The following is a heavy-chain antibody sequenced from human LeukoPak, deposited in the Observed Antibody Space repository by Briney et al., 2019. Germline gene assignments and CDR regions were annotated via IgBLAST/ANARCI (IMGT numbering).Heavy chain of an antibody. V-gene: IGHV3-23*01. Sequence: PGGSLRLSCAASGFTFSSYAMSWVRHAPGKGLEWVSAISGSGGSTYYADSVKGRFTISRDNSKNTLYLQMNSLRAEDTAVYYCAKVVGGYYYDSSGYFDYWGQGTLVTVSS. J-gene: IGHJ4*02. CDR1: GFTFSSYA. CDR3: AKVVGGYYYDSSGYFDY. D-gene: IGHD3-22*01. CDR2: ISGSGGST.